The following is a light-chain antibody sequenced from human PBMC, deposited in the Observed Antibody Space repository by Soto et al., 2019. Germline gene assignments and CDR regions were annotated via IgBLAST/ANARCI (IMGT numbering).Light chain of an antibody. V-gene: IGKV1-5*03. CDR3: QQYSSYSPWT. CDR1: QTISSW. Sequence: DIQMTQSPSTLSGSVGDRVTITCRASQTISSWLAWYQQKPGKAPKLLIYKASTLKSGVPSRFSGSGSGTEFTLTISSLQPDDFATYYCQQYSSYSPWTFGPGTKVDIK. CDR2: KAS. J-gene: IGKJ1*01.